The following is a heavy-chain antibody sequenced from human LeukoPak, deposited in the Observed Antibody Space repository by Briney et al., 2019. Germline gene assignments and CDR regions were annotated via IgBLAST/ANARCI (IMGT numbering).Heavy chain of an antibody. V-gene: IGHV3-53*01. J-gene: IGHJ3*02. CDR2: IYSGGST. CDR3: AGGYSSSWYELGSAFDI. CDR1: GFTVSSNY. D-gene: IGHD6-13*01. Sequence: SGGSPRLSCAASGFTVSSNYMSWVRQAPGKGLEWVSVIYSGGSTYYADSVKGRFTISRDNSKNTLYLQMNSLRAEDTAVYYCAGGYSSSWYELGSAFDIWGQGTMVTVSS.